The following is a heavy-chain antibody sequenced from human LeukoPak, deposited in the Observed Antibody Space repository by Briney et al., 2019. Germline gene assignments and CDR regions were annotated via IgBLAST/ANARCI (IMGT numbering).Heavy chain of an antibody. CDR3: ARDSESGSGYRGIFDY. D-gene: IGHD3-22*01. J-gene: IGHJ4*02. Sequence: SVKVSCKASGFTFTSSAVQWVRQARGQRLEWIGWIVVGSGNTNYAQKFQERVTITRDMSTSTAYMELNRLRAEDTAVYYCARDSESGSGYRGIFDYWGQGTLVTVSS. CDR1: GFTFTSSA. V-gene: IGHV1-58*01. CDR2: IVVGSGNT.